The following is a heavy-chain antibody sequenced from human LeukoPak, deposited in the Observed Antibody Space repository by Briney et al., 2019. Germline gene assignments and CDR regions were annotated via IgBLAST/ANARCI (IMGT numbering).Heavy chain of an antibody. CDR2: ISYDGSNK. CDR3: AKFYRGAVAADY. J-gene: IGHJ4*02. V-gene: IGHV3-30*18. CDR1: GFTFSSYG. Sequence: GGSLRLSCAASGFTFSSYGVHWVRQAPGKGLEWVAVISYDGSNKYYADSVKGRFTISRDNSKNTLYLQMNSLRAEDTAVYYCAKFYRGAVAADYWGQGTLVTVSS. D-gene: IGHD6-19*01.